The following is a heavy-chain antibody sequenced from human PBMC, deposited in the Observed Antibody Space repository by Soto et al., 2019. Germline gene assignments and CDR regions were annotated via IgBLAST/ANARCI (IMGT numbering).Heavy chain of an antibody. Sequence: ASVKVSCKASGYTFTSYYMYWVRQAPGQGLEWMGWISAYNGNRNYAQKLQGRVTMTTDTSTSTAYMELRSLRSDDTAVYYCARADMSLVWFDPWGQGTLVTVSS. CDR3: ARADMSLVWFDP. D-gene: IGHD2-15*01. J-gene: IGHJ5*02. V-gene: IGHV1-18*04. CDR1: GYTFTSYY. CDR2: ISAYNGNR.